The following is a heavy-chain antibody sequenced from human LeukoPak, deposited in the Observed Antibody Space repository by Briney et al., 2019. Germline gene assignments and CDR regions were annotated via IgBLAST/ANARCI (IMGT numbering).Heavy chain of an antibody. CDR1: GGSFSAYY. J-gene: IGHJ4*02. CDR2: INHSGST. D-gene: IGHD1-14*01. Sequence: SETLSLTCAVYGGSFSAYYWSWIRQPPGKGLEWIGEINHSGSTNYNPSLKSRVTISVDTSKNQFSLKLSSVTAADTAVYYCAGQVRNRTARGYFDYWGQGTLVTVSS. V-gene: IGHV4-34*01. CDR3: AGQVRNRTARGYFDY.